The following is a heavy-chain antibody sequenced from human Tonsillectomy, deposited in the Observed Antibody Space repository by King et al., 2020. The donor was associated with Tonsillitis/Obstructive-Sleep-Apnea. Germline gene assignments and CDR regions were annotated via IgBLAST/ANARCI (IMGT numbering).Heavy chain of an antibody. CDR1: GYTFTSYA. D-gene: IGHD3-3*01. J-gene: IGHJ4*02. CDR3: ARDDDFWSGYSPALDY. CDR2: INAGNGNT. V-gene: IGHV1-3*01. Sequence: QLVQSGAEVKKPGASVKVSCKASGYTFTSYAMHWVRQAPGQRLEWMGWINAGNGNTKYSQKFQGRVTITRDTSASTAYMELSSLRSEDTAVYYCARDDDFWSGYSPALDYWGQGTLVTVSS.